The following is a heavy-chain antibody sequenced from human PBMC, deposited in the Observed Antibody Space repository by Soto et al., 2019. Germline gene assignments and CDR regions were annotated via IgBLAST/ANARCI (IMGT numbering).Heavy chain of an antibody. CDR2: ISGSGGST. Sequence: VGSLRLSCAASGFTFSSYAMSWVRQAPGKVLEWVSAISGSGGSTYYADSVKGRFTISRDNSKNTLYLQMNSLRAEDTAVYYCAKSPGQLWLPVGFAWGQGTLVTVSS. CDR3: AKSPGQLWLPVGFA. V-gene: IGHV3-23*01. J-gene: IGHJ5*02. CDR1: GFTFSSYA. D-gene: IGHD5-18*01.